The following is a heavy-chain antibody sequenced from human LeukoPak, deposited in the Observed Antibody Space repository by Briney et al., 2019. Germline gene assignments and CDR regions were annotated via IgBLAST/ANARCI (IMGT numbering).Heavy chain of an antibody. D-gene: IGHD4-11*01. CDR2: INSDGSST. V-gene: IGHV3-74*01. CDR3: ARWFDYSNLLDY. CDR1: GFTFSSYW. Sequence: GGSLRLSCAASGFTFSSYWIHWVRHAPGKGLVWVSRINSDGSSTSYADSVKGRFTISRDNAKNTLYLQMNSLRPEDTAVYYCARWFDYSNLLDYWGQGTLVTVSS. J-gene: IGHJ4*02.